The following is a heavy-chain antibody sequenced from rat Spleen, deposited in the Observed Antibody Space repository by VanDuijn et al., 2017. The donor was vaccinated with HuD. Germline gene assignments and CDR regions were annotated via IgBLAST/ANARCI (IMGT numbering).Heavy chain of an antibody. CDR1: GFTFSNYD. J-gene: IGHJ3*01. V-gene: IGHV5-20*01. CDR2: ISYDGSST. D-gene: IGHD1-7*01. Sequence: EVQLVESGGGLVQPGRSMKLSCSASGFTFSNYDMAWVRQAPTKGLEWVASISYDGSSTYYRDSVKGRFTISRDNAKSTLYLQMDSLRSEDTATYYCTTGYYGYWFTYWGQGTLVTVSS. CDR3: TTGYYGYWFTY.